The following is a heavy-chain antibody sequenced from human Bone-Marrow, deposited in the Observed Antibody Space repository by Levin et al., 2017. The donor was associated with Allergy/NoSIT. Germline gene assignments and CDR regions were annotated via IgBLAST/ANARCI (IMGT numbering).Heavy chain of an antibody. D-gene: IGHD1-1*01. CDR3: ARDRGVNWDFDY. CDR1: GFTFGDYG. Sequence: PGESLKISCSTSGFTFGDYGLSWFRQAPGKGLEWVGVITRKIDGGTAEHAASVKGRFTISRDDSNSIAYLQMNSLKTEDTAVYFCARDRGVNWDFDYWGQGSLVTVSS. CDR2: ITRKIDGGTA. J-gene: IGHJ4*02. V-gene: IGHV3-49*03.